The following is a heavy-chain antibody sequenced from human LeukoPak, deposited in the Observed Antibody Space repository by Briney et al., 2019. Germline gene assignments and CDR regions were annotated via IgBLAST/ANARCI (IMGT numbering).Heavy chain of an antibody. J-gene: IGHJ3*02. V-gene: IGHV3-43*01. CDR1: GFTFDDYT. Sequence: GGSLRLSCAASGFTFDDYTMHWVRQAPGKGLEWVSLISWDGGSTYYADSVKGRFTISRDNSKNSLYLQMNSLRAEDTAVYYCARVADDYSNYRPAFDIWGQGTMVTVSS. CDR2: ISWDGGST. D-gene: IGHD4-11*01. CDR3: ARVADDYSNYRPAFDI.